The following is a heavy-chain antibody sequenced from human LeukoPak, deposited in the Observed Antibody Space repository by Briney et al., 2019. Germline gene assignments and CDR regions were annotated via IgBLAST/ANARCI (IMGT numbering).Heavy chain of an antibody. V-gene: IGHV1-2*02. Sequence: ASVKVSCKASGYTFTGYYIHWVRQAPGQGLEWMGWMYPNSGGTNYAQKFQGRVTMTRDTSISTAYMEVRSLRSDDTAVYFCAVNRRDGYNFGFGYWGQGTLVTVSS. D-gene: IGHD5-24*01. CDR3: AVNRRDGYNFGFGY. CDR2: MYPNSGGT. J-gene: IGHJ4*02. CDR1: GYTFTGYY.